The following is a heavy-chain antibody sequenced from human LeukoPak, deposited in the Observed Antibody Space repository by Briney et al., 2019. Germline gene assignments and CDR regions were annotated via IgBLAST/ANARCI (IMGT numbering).Heavy chain of an antibody. V-gene: IGHV4-59*01. CDR1: GCSISSYY. J-gene: IGHJ2*01. CDR3: ARVAYGDYGWYFDL. CDR2: IYYSGST. D-gene: IGHD4-17*01. Sequence: SETLSLTCTASGCSISSYYWSWIRQPPGKGLEWIGYIYYSGSTNYNPSLKSRVTISVDTSKNQFSLKLSSVTAADTAVYYCARVAYGDYGWYFDLWGRGTLVTVSS.